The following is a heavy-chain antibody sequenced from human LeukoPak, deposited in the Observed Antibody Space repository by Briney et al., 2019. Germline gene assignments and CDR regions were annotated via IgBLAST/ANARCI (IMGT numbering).Heavy chain of an antibody. Sequence: SSETLSLTCTVSGESTSSGGYYWSWIRQHPGKGLEWIGYIYYSGSTYYNPSLKSRVSISVDTSKNQFSLKLTSVTAADTAVYYCARARGSSSWGEIDYWGQGTLVTVSS. D-gene: IGHD6-13*01. CDR2: IYYSGST. CDR1: GESTSSGGYY. J-gene: IGHJ4*02. CDR3: ARARGSSSWGEIDY. V-gene: IGHV4-31*03.